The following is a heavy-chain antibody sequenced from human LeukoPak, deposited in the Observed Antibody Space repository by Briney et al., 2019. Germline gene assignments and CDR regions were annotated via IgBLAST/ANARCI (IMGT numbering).Heavy chain of an antibody. CDR2: ISGSGGST. CDR3: AKDPPIAAAGSYFDY. D-gene: IGHD6-13*01. Sequence: GGSLRLSCAASGFTFSRYWMHWVRQAPGKGLEWVSAISGSGGSTYYADSVKGRFTISRDNSKNTLYLQMNSLRAEDTAVYYCAKDPPIAAAGSYFDYWGQGTLVTVSS. V-gene: IGHV3-23*01. J-gene: IGHJ4*02. CDR1: GFTFSRYW.